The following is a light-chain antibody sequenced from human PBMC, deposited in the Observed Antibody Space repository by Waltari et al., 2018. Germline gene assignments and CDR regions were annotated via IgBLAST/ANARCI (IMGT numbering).Light chain of an antibody. Sequence: DIQMTQSPSSLSASVGDRVTITCRASENVNNYLNWYQRKPGKAPKLLIYKASTLQSGVPSRFSGSGSGTDYTFTISSLQSEDVATYYCQHGYGTPYSFGQGTKVEIK. J-gene: IGKJ2*03. V-gene: IGKV1-39*01. CDR3: QHGYGTPYS. CDR2: KAS. CDR1: ENVNNY.